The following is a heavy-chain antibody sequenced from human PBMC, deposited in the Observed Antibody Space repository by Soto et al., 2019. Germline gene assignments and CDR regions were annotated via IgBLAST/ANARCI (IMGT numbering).Heavy chain of an antibody. V-gene: IGHV3-30*18. D-gene: IGHD3-10*01. CDR1: GFTFSAYA. Sequence: QVQLVESGGGVVQPGRSLRLSCAASGFTFSAYAMHWVRQAPGKGLEWVAVISYDGSNKYYAVSVMDRFSISRDKDTLFLQMNSLRPEDTAVYFCTKDRQIIIIPSAIGDFDFWGQGSLVTVSS. J-gene: IGHJ4*02. CDR3: TKDRQIIIIPSAIGDFDF. CDR2: ISYDGSNK.